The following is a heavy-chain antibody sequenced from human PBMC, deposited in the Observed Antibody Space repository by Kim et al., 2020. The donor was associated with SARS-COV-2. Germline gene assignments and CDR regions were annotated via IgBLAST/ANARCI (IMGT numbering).Heavy chain of an antibody. J-gene: IGHJ4*02. Sequence: GGSLRLSCEASGFTFGFYWLTWFRQTPGKGLEWVASVSENGGEKHYVDSVKGRFTISRDNAKNSLYLQMSSLRVDDTAVYYCARGRSGAYWGQGTLVAVSS. D-gene: IGHD3-10*01. CDR3: ARGRSGAY. V-gene: IGHV3-7*03. CDR2: VSENGGEK. CDR1: GFTFGFYW.